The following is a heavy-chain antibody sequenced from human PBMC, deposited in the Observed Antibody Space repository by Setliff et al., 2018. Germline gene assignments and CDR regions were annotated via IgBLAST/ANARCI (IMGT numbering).Heavy chain of an antibody. J-gene: IGHJ5*02. V-gene: IGHV4-38-2*01. CDR1: GFSISSGYY. CDR3: ARAHTWSLPNDNSGYPGWFDP. CDR2: VHHSGKA. Sequence: SETLSLTCAVSGFSISSGYYWGWIRQPPGKGLEWIVNVHHSGKAYYNPSLKSRVTMSVDTSKNHVPLKLSSVTAADTAVYYCARAHTWSLPNDNSGYPGWFDPWGQGTLVTVSS. D-gene: IGHD3-22*01.